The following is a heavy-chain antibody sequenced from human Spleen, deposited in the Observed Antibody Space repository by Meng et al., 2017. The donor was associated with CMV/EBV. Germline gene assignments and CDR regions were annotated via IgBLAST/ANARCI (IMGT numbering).Heavy chain of an antibody. D-gene: IGHD3-9*01. CDR1: GFTFSSYS. CDR3: ARDLPLTGSWFDP. Sequence: GESMKISCAASGFTFSSYSMNWVRQAPGKGLEWVSSISSSSSYIYYADSVKGRFTISRDNAKNSLYLQMNSLRAEDTALYHCARDLPLTGSWFDPWGQGTLVTVSS. CDR2: ISSSSSYI. J-gene: IGHJ5*02. V-gene: IGHV3-21*04.